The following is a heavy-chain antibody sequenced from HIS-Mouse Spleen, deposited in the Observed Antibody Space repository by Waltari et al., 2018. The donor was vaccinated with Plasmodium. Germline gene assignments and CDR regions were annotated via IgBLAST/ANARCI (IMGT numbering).Heavy chain of an antibody. CDR2: IYSGGST. CDR3: ARGNSGYSSSWYLFDY. V-gene: IGHV3-53*02. D-gene: IGHD6-13*01. CDR1: GFNVSSNY. J-gene: IGHJ4*02. Sequence: EVQLVETGGGLIQPGGSLRLSCAASGFNVSSNYMSWVRQAPGKGLEWVSVIYSGGSTYYADSVKGRFTISRDNSKNTLYLQMNSLRAEDTAVYYCARGNSGYSSSWYLFDYWGQGTLVTVSS.